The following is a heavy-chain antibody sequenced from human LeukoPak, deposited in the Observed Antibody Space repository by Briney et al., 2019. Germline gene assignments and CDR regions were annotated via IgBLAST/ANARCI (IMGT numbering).Heavy chain of an antibody. CDR3: ARGSLFSSSWHDY. CDR1: GFTFSSYA. V-gene: IGHV3-23*01. Sequence: PGGSLRLSCAASGFTFSSYAMSWVRQAPGKGLEWVSAISGSGGSTYYADSVKGRFTISRDNAKNSLYLQMNSLRDEDTAVFYCARGSLFSSSWHDYWGQGALVTVSS. CDR2: ISGSGGST. J-gene: IGHJ4*02. D-gene: IGHD6-13*01.